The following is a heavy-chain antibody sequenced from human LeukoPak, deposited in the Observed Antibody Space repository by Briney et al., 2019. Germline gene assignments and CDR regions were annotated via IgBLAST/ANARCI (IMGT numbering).Heavy chain of an antibody. V-gene: IGHV1-2*02. CDR2: IHPNSGAT. J-gene: IGHJ1*01. CDR3: ARDKPIAARPLWF. CDR1: GYEFTDFY. D-gene: IGHD6-6*01. Sequence: GASVKVSCKASGYEFTDFYIHWVRQAPGQRPEWMGWIHPNSGATNYARVFQGRVTMTRDTSISTAYMELSRLRSDDTAVYYCARDKPIAARPLWFWGQGTLVTVSS.